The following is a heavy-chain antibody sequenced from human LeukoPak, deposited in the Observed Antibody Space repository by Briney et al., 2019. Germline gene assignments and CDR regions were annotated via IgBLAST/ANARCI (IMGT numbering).Heavy chain of an antibody. CDR2: ISGSGGDT. Sequence: PGGSLRLSCAASQFTFSNYAMSWVRQAPGKGPEWVSAISGSGGDTYYADSVKGRFTISRDNSKNTLYLQMNSLRAEDTAVHYCAKKGATTGDFDYWGQGTLVTVSS. J-gene: IGHJ4*02. D-gene: IGHD1-26*01. CDR3: AKKGATTGDFDY. V-gene: IGHV3-23*01. CDR1: QFTFSNYA.